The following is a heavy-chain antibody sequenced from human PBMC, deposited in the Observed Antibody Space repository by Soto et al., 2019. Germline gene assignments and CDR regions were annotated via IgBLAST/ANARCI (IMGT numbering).Heavy chain of an antibody. V-gene: IGHV2-26*04. CDR1: GFSLSNAGLG. Sequence: QVTVKESGPVLVKPTETLTLTCTVSGFSLSNAGLGVSWIRQPPGKALEWLAHIFSNDEKSYSTSLKSRLTRPKDTSKSQVVLTMTNMDPVDTATYYCASTYSSSWYWFDPWGQGTLVTVPS. J-gene: IGHJ5*02. CDR3: ASTYSSSWYWFDP. CDR2: IFSNDEK. D-gene: IGHD6-13*01.